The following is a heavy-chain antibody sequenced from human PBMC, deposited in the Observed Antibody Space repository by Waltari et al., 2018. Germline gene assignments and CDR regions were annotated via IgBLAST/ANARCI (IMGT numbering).Heavy chain of an antibody. CDR1: GGSFSGYY. J-gene: IGHJ6*02. Sequence: QVQLQQWGAGLLKPSETLSLTCAVYGGSFSGYYWSWIRQPPGKGLEWIGEINHSGRTNYNPSLKSRVTISVETSKNQFSLKLSSVTAADTAVYYCARGKRRAARYYYYGMDVWGQGTTVTVSS. CDR3: ARGKRRAARYYYYGMDV. D-gene: IGHD6-6*01. CDR2: INHSGRT. V-gene: IGHV4-34*01.